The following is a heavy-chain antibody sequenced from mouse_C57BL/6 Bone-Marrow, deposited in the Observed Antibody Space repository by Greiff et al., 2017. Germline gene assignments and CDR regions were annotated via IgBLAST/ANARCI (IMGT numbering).Heavy chain of an antibody. CDR1: GFTFTDYY. CDR2: IRNKANGYTT. J-gene: IGHJ4*01. D-gene: IGHD2-4*01. Sequence: EVMLVESGGGLVQPGGSLSLSCAASGFTFTDYYMSWVRQPPGKALEWLGFIRNKANGYTTEYSASVKGRFTISRDNSQSILYLQMNALRAEDSATYYCARYYDYDVFYAMDYWGQGTSVTVSS. CDR3: ARYYDYDVFYAMDY. V-gene: IGHV7-3*01.